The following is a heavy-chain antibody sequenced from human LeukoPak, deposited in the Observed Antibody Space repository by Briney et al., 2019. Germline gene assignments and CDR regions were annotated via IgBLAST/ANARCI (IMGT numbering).Heavy chain of an antibody. D-gene: IGHD3-10*01. CDR1: GYTFSSYG. Sequence: ASVTVSCKASGYTFSSYGISWVRQAPGQGLEWMGWISAYNGNTNYAQKLQGRVTMTTDTSTSTAYLELRSLRSDDTAVYYCARDTGGYYGSGTYYIFDYWGQGTLVTVSS. V-gene: IGHV1-18*01. J-gene: IGHJ4*02. CDR2: ISAYNGNT. CDR3: ARDTGGYYGSGTYYIFDY.